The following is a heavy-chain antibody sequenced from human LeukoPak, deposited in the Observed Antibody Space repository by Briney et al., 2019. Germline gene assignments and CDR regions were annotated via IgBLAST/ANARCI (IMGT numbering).Heavy chain of an antibody. Sequence: SETLSLTCTVSGGSISSYYWSWIRQPPGKGLEWNGYIYYSGSTNYNPSLKSRVTISVDTSKNQFSLKLSSVTAADTAVYYCASTRYSSGWYGGYGMDVWGQGTTVTVSS. V-gene: IGHV4-59*08. CDR3: ASTRYSSGWYGGYGMDV. D-gene: IGHD6-19*01. J-gene: IGHJ6*02. CDR1: GGSISSYY. CDR2: IYYSGST.